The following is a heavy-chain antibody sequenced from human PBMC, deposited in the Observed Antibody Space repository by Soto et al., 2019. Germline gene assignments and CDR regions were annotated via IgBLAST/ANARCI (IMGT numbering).Heavy chain of an antibody. V-gene: IGHV1-18*01. D-gene: IGHD4-17*01. CDR3: ASSPVTTVTHNDAFDI. CDR1: GYTCTCSS. J-gene: IGHJ3*02. CDR2: ISAYNGNT. Sequence: XVKAACKASGYTCTCSSVQWVRHTRGQGLEWMRWISAYNGNTNYAQKLQGRVTMTTDTSTSTAYMELRSLRSDDTAVYYCASSPVTTVTHNDAFDIWGQGTMVTVSS.